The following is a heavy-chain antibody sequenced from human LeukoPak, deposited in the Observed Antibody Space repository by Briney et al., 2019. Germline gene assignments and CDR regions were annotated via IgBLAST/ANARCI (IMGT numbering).Heavy chain of an antibody. D-gene: IGHD2-15*01. J-gene: IGHJ6*02. CDR1: GGSFSGYY. Sequence: SETLSLTCAVYGGSFSGYYWSWIRQPPGKGLEWLGEINHSGSTNYNPSLKSRVTISIDTSKNQFSLKLSSLTAADTAVYYCPRQQVGYCSGGSCYGVDVWGQGTTVTVS. V-gene: IGHV4-34*01. CDR3: PRQQVGYCSGGSCYGVDV. CDR2: INHSGST.